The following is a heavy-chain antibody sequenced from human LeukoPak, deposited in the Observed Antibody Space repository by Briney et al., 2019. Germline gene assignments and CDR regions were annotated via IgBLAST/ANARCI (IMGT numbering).Heavy chain of an antibody. CDR3: AREVTIGYSYYFDY. J-gene: IGHJ4*02. Sequence: GASVKVSCKASGYSFTTYAMNWVRQAPGQGLEWMGWINTNTGNPTYAQGFTGRFVFSLDTSVSTAYLQISSLKADDTAVYYCAREVTIGYSYYFDYWGQGTLVTVSS. V-gene: IGHV7-4-1*02. D-gene: IGHD3-22*01. CDR1: GYSFTTYA. CDR2: INTNTGNP.